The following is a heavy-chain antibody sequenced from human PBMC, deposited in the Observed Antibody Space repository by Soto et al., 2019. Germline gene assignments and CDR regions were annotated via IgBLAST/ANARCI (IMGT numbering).Heavy chain of an antibody. Sequence: GGSLRLSCAASGFTFSSYSMNWVRQAPGKGLEWVSSISSSSSYIYYADSVKGRFTISRDNDKNSLYLQMNSRRDEDTAVYYCATGDATAMVDIFDYWGQGTLVTVSS. J-gene: IGHJ4*02. V-gene: IGHV3-21*01. CDR3: ATGDATAMVDIFDY. D-gene: IGHD5-18*01. CDR1: GFTFSSYS. CDR2: ISSSSSYI.